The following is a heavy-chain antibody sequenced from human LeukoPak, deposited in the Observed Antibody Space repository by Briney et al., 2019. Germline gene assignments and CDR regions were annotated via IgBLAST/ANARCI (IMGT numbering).Heavy chain of an antibody. D-gene: IGHD3-10*01. Sequence: ASVKVSCKASGYTFTGYYMHWVRQAPGQGLEWMGWINPNSGGTNYAQKFQGWVTMTRDTSISTAYMELSRLRSDDTAVCYCAREEGIYGSGSYCLDYWGQGTLVTVSS. CDR1: GYTFTGYY. CDR2: INPNSGGT. V-gene: IGHV1-2*04. CDR3: AREEGIYGSGSYCLDY. J-gene: IGHJ4*02.